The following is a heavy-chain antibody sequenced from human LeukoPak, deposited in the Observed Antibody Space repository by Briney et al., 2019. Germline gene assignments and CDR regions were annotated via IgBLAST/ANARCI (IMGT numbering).Heavy chain of an antibody. CDR1: GFTFSSYA. Sequence: GGSLRLSCPASGFTFSSYAMSWVRQAPGKGLEWVSGISGGGGTTYYADLVKGRFTISRDNSKNTVFLQMNSLRAEDTAVYYCAKVSTRGSGTPIGKFDYWGQGALVTVSS. CDR3: AKVSTRGSGTPIGKFDY. V-gene: IGHV3-23*01. CDR2: ISGGGGTT. D-gene: IGHD5/OR15-5a*01. J-gene: IGHJ4*02.